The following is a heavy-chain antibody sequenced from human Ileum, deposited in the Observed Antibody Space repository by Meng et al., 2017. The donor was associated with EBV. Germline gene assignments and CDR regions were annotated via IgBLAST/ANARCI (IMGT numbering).Heavy chain of an antibody. CDR2: IYNSGST. V-gene: IGHV4-61*08. CDR1: GGSVSSGGNY. Sequence: VQLQESGPGLVKPSETLSLTCRVSGGSVSSGGNYWSWIRQPPGKGLEWIGYIYNSGSTNYNPSLKSRVTISVDTSKNQFSLKLSSVTAADTADYYCARDGYSSGSDWGQGTLVTVSS. J-gene: IGHJ4*02. D-gene: IGHD6-19*01. CDR3: ARDGYSSGSD.